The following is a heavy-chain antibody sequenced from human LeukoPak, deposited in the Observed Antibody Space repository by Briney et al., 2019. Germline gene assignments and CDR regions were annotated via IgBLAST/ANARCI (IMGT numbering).Heavy chain of an antibody. V-gene: IGHV1-8*01. CDR1: GYTFTSYD. Sequence: ASVKVSCKASGYTFTSYDINWVRQATGQGLEWMGWMNPNSGSTGYAQKFQGRVTMTRNTSISTAYMELSSLRSEDTAVYYCARSLVGSSWYFDYYYYGMDVWGQGTTVTVSS. D-gene: IGHD6-13*01. J-gene: IGHJ6*02. CDR3: ARSLVGSSWYFDYYYYGMDV. CDR2: MNPNSGST.